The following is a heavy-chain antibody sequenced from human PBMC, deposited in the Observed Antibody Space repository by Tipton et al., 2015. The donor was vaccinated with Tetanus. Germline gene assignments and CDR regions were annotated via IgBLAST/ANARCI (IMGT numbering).Heavy chain of an antibody. CDR2: IYPGDSDT. Sequence: QLVQSGGEVKKPGESLKISCKGSGYIFTNYWIGWVRQKPGKGLECMGIIYPGDSDTRYSPSFQGQVTISVDKSINTAFLQWSSLKASDTSMFYCARAHCSDGVCNFDFWGQGALVTVAS. CDR1: GYIFTNYW. V-gene: IGHV5-51*01. CDR3: ARAHCSDGVCNFDF. D-gene: IGHD2-15*01. J-gene: IGHJ4*02.